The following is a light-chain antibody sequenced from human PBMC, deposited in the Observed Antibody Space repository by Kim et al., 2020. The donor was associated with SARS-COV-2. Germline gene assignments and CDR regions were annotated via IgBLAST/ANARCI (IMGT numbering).Light chain of an antibody. V-gene: IGKV3-15*01. CDR2: GAS. J-gene: IGKJ2*01. CDR3: QQYNNLYT. Sequence: IVMTQSPVTLSVSPGERATLSCRASESVRGNLAWYQQRPGQAPRLLISGASTRATGVPTRFSGSGSGTEFTLTISSLQSEDFAVYYCQQYNNLYTFGQGTKLEI. CDR1: ESVRGN.